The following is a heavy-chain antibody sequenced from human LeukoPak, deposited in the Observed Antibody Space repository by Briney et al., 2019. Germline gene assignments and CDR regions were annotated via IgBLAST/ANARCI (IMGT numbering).Heavy chain of an antibody. Sequence: SETLSLTCTVSGGSISSYYWSWIRQPPGKGLEWIGYIYYSGSTNYNPSLKSRVTISVDTSKNQFSLKLSSVTAADTAVYYCARSPWGYYDSSGYFDYWGQGTLVTVSS. CDR1: GGSISSYY. CDR3: ARSPWGYYDSSGYFDY. V-gene: IGHV4-59*08. CDR2: IYYSGST. J-gene: IGHJ4*02. D-gene: IGHD3-22*01.